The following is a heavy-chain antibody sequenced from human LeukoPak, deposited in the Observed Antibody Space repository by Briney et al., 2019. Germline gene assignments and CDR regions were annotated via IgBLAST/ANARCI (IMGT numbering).Heavy chain of an antibody. J-gene: IGHJ4*02. V-gene: IGHV3-21*04. Sequence: PGGSLRLSCAAFGFTFSSYSMNWVRQAPGKGLEWVSSISISSSYIYYADSVKGRFTISRDNSENTLHLQMDSLRAEDTAVYYCAKDWDSNYPNSPSLDYWGQGTLVTVSS. CDR2: ISISSSYI. CDR3: AKDWDSNYPNSPSLDY. D-gene: IGHD4-11*01. CDR1: GFTFSSYS.